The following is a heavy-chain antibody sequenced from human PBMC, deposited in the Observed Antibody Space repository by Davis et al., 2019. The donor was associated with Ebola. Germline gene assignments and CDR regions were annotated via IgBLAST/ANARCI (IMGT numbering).Heavy chain of an antibody. CDR1: GFTFSRYD. Sequence: GESLKISCAASGFTFSRYDMHWVRQPTGKGLEWVSGIGIAGDTFYPGSVKGRFTISRENAKNSLYLQMNSLRAGDTAVYYCARGRGYCSGGTCRNWFDPWGQGTLVTVSS. CDR3: ARGRGYCSGGTCRNWFDP. CDR2: IGIAGDT. V-gene: IGHV3-13*01. D-gene: IGHD2-15*01. J-gene: IGHJ5*02.